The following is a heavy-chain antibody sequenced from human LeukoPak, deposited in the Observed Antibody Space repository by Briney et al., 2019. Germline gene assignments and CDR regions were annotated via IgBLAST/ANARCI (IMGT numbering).Heavy chain of an antibody. Sequence: GGSLRLSCTASGFTFSDYAMSWFRQAPGKGLEWVGFIRSKTYGGTTEYAESVKDRFTISRDDSESIGYLQMNSLKAEDTAVYYCTCPLAAAGNFWYFDLWGRGSLVTVSS. J-gene: IGHJ2*01. CDR3: TCPLAAAGNFWYFDL. D-gene: IGHD6-13*01. CDR2: IRSKTYGGTT. CDR1: GFTFSDYA. V-gene: IGHV3-49*03.